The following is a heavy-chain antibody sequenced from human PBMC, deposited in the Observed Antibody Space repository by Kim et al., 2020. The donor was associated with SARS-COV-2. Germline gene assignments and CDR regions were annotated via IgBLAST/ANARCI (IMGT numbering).Heavy chain of an antibody. CDR1: GDSVSGNTMA. CDR3: ARETYRTFDF. CDR2: TYYRSTWHY. Sequence: SQTLSLTCVIPGDSVSGNTMAWNWIRQSPSRGLEWLGRTYYRSTWHYEFAVSLKSRITINADTSRNQFSLQLSSVSPEDTAVYYCARETYRTFDFWGQGSLVTVSS. D-gene: IGHD1-26*01. J-gene: IGHJ4*02. V-gene: IGHV6-1*01.